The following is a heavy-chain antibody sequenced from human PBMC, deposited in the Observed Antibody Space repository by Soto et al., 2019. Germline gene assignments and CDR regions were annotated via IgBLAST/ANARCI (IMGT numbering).Heavy chain of an antibody. CDR1: GFTFSGSA. V-gene: IGHV3-73*02. D-gene: IGHD2-15*01. CDR2: IRNKANSYAT. Sequence: EVQLVESGGGLVQPGGSLTLSCAASGFTFSGSALHWVRQASGKGLEWVGRIRNKANSYATAYAASVKGRFTISRDDSKNTAFMQMNSPKTENPDIYCCTTHAPEDMIRNWGAGTLVTVSS. CDR3: TTHAPEDMIRN. J-gene: IGHJ4*02.